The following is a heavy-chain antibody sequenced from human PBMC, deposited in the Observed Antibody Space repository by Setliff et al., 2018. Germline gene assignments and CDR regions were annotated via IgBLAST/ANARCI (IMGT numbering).Heavy chain of an antibody. D-gene: IGHD1-26*01. Sequence: GSLRLSCAASGFTFSSYAMNWVRQAPGKGLEWVSSISSSGGTTYDADSVKGRFTISRDNSKNTLYLQMNSLRAEDTAVYYCGRGSFVGATIGYDYWGQGTLVTVSS. CDR1: GFTFSSYA. CDR2: ISSSGGTT. V-gene: IGHV3-23*01. J-gene: IGHJ4*02. CDR3: GRGSFVGATIGYDY.